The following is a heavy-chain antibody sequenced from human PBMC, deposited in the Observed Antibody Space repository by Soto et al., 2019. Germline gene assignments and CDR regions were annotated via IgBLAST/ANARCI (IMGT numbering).Heavy chain of an antibody. Sequence: GGSLRLSCAASGFTFSSYAMHWVRQAPGKGLEWVAVISYDGSNKYYADSVKGRFTISRDNSKNTLYLQMNSLRAEDTAVYYCASGDYYDSSGYYSDPFDYWGQGTLVTVSS. J-gene: IGHJ4*02. CDR2: ISYDGSNK. CDR1: GFTFSSYA. V-gene: IGHV3-30-3*01. D-gene: IGHD3-22*01. CDR3: ASGDYYDSSGYYSDPFDY.